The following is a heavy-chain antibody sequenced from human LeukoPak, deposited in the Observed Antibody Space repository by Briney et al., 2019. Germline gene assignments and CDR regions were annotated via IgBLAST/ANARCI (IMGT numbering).Heavy chain of an antibody. CDR2: IYYSGST. CDR1: GGSISSGGYY. Sequence: SETLSLTCTVSGGSISSGGYYWSWIRQHPGEGLGWTGYIYYSGSTYYNPSLKSRVTISVDTSKNQFSLKLSSVTAADTAVYYCARYGSGYFDYYYYYMDVWGKGTTVTVSS. J-gene: IGHJ6*03. CDR3: ARYGSGYFDYYYYYMDV. V-gene: IGHV4-31*03. D-gene: IGHD3-3*01.